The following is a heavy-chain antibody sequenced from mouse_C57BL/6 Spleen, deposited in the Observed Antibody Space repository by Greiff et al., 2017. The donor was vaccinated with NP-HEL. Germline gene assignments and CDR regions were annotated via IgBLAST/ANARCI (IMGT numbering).Heavy chain of an antibody. Sequence: EVKLMESGPGLVKPSQSLSLTCSVTGYSITSGYYWNWIRQFPGNKLEWMGYISYDGSNNYNPSLKNRISITRDTSKNQFFLKLNSVTTEDTATYYCARGYDYDIAMDYWGQGTSVTVSS. CDR2: ISYDGSN. J-gene: IGHJ4*01. D-gene: IGHD2-4*01. CDR1: GYSITSGYY. V-gene: IGHV3-6*01. CDR3: ARGYDYDIAMDY.